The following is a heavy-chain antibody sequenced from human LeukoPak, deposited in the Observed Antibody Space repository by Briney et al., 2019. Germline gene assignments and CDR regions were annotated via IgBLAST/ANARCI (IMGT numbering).Heavy chain of an antibody. CDR3: ARAAGVPAAMQDYYYYGMDV. V-gene: IGHV1-69*05. CDR2: IIPIFGTA. J-gene: IGHJ6*02. D-gene: IGHD2-2*01. CDR1: GDSISKFA. Sequence: SVKVSCKASGDSISKFAVSWVRQAPGQGLQWMGGIIPIFGTADYAQKFQGWVTMTRDTSISTAYMELSRLRSDDTAVYYCARAAGVPAAMQDYYYYGMDVWGQGTTVTVSS.